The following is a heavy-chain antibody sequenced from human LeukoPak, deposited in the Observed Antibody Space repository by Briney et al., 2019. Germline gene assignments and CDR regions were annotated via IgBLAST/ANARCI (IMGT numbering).Heavy chain of an antibody. V-gene: IGHV3-74*01. CDR2: INSDGSST. Sequence: PGGSLRPSCAASGFTFSSYWMHWVRQAPGKGLVWVSRINSDGSSTSYADSVKGRFTISRDNSKNTLYLQMNSLRAEDTAVYYCAKGPGIAAAGTIRWGQGTLVTVSS. J-gene: IGHJ4*02. CDR3: AKGPGIAAAGTIR. D-gene: IGHD6-13*01. CDR1: GFTFSSYW.